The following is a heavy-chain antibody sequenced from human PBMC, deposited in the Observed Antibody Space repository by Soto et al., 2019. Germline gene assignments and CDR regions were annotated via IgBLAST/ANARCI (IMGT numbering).Heavy chain of an antibody. CDR1: GYSIRSGYY. CDR2: IYHSGNT. V-gene: IGHV4-38-2*02. D-gene: IGHD6-6*01. J-gene: IGHJ4*02. CDR3: AREYSSSSGYFDY. Sequence: SETLSLTCAVSGYSIRSGYYWGWIRQAPGKGLEWIGSIYHSGNTHYNPSLKSRVTISVDTSKNQLSLRLSSVTAADTASFYCAREYSSSSGYFDYWGRGTLVTVSS.